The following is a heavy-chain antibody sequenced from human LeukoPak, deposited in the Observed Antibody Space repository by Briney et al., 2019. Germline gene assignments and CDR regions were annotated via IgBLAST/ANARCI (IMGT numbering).Heavy chain of an antibody. CDR1: VDSISSSSYY. Sequence: PSETLSLTCTVSVDSISSSSYYWGWIRQPPGKGLEWIGSIYYSGSAYYNPSLKSRVTISVDTSKNQFSLKLSSVTAADTAVYYCARYPVGATTNPLDYWGQGTLVTVSS. CDR2: IYYSGSA. CDR3: ARYPVGATTNPLDY. J-gene: IGHJ4*02. D-gene: IGHD1-26*01. V-gene: IGHV4-39*01.